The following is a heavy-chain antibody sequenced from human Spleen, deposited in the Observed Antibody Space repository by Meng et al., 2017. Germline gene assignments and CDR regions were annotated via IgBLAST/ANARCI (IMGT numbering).Heavy chain of an antibody. J-gene: IGHJ4*02. V-gene: IGHV4-61*03. CDR2: IYYNGKT. D-gene: IGHD1-26*01. CDR1: GGSVSSGGYY. Sequence: QVQRQESGPGLLRPSETLSLTCTVSGGSVSSGGYYWSWIRQPPGKGLEWIGYIYYNGKTKYNPSLKSRVTISEDTSKNRFSLRLASMTAADTAVYHCARDNVGRGFDSWGQGTLVTVSS. CDR3: ARDNVGRGFDS.